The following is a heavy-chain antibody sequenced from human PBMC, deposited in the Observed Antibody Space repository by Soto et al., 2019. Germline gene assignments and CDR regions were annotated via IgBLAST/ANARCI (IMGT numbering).Heavy chain of an antibody. V-gene: IGHV4-34*01. J-gene: IGHJ6*02. Sequence: SETLSLTCAVYGGSFSGYYWSWIRQPPGKGLEWIGEINHSGSTNYNPSLKSRVTVSVDTSKNQFSLKLSSVTAADTAVYYCARGLRAPGTYYDFWSGPGGHYYYYGMDVWGQGTTVTVSS. D-gene: IGHD3-3*01. CDR2: INHSGST. CDR3: ARGLRAPGTYYDFWSGPGGHYYYYGMDV. CDR1: GGSFSGYY.